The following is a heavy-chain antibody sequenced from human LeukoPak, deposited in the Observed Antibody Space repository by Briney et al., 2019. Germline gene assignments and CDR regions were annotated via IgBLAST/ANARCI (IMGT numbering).Heavy chain of an antibody. CDR3: ARARLRYDSSSRFFDY. D-gene: IGHD3-22*01. V-gene: IGHV4-34*01. CDR1: GGSFSGYY. CDR2: INHSGST. Sequence: SETLSLTCAVYGGSFSGYYWSWLRQPPGKGLEWIGEINHSGSTNYNPSLKSRVTISVDTSKNQFSLKLSSVTAADTAVYYCARARLRYDSSSRFFDYWGQGTLVTVSS. J-gene: IGHJ4*02.